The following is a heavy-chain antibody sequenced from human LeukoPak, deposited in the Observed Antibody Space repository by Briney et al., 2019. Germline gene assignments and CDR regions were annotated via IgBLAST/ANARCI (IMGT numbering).Heavy chain of an antibody. CDR3: ARGGVDSSSWYYSDY. CDR2: ISYDGSNK. D-gene: IGHD6-13*01. J-gene: IGHJ4*02. CDR1: GFTFSSYA. V-gene: IGHV3-30*04. Sequence: PGGSLRLSCAASGFTFSSYAMHWVRQAPGKGLEWVTVISYDGSNKYYADSVKGRFTISRDNSKNTLYLQMNSLRAEDTAVYYCARGGVDSSSWYYSDYWGQGTLVTVSS.